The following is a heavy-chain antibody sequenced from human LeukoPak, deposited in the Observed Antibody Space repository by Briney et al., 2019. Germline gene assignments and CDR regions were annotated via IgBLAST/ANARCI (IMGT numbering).Heavy chain of an antibody. Sequence: PGGSLRLSCAASGFTFSSYWMSWVRQAPGKGLEWVANIKQDGSGKYYADSVKGRFPITRDNAKTALHLQVNSMRAEDTAVYYCARRGSYLDYWGQGTLVTVSS. CDR1: GFTFSSYW. CDR3: ARRGSYLDY. J-gene: IGHJ4*02. CDR2: IKQDGSGK. V-gene: IGHV3-7*01. D-gene: IGHD1-26*01.